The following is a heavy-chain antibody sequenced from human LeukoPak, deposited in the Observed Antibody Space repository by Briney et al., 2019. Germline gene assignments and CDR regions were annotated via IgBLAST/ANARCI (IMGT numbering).Heavy chain of an antibody. CDR2: ISSSSSYI. V-gene: IGHV3-21*01. CDR1: GFTFSSYS. Sequence: GGSLRLSCAASGFTFSSYSMNWVRQAPGKGLEWVSSISSSSSYIYYADSVKGRFTISRDNAKNSLYLQMNSLRAEDTAVYYCARVRAGYCSGGSCYSALDAFDIWGQGTMVTVSS. J-gene: IGHJ3*02. CDR3: ARVRAGYCSGGSCYSALDAFDI. D-gene: IGHD2-15*01.